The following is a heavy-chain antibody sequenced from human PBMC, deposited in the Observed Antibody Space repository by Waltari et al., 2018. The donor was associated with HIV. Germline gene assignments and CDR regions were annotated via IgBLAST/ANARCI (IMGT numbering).Heavy chain of an antibody. CDR3: ARDSVYSNYALDY. J-gene: IGHJ4*02. Sequence: QVQLQESGPGLVKPSETLSLTCTVSGGSISSYYWSWIRQPPGKGLEWIGYIYYSGSTNYNPSLKSRVTISVDTSKNQFSLKLSSVTAADTAVYYCARDSVYSNYALDYWGQGTLVTVSS. CDR2: IYYSGST. CDR1: GGSISSYY. V-gene: IGHV4-59*01. D-gene: IGHD4-4*01.